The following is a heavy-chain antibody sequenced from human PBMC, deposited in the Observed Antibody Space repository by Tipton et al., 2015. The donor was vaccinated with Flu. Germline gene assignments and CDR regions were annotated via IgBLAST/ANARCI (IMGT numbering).Heavy chain of an antibody. J-gene: IGHJ4*02. D-gene: IGHD6-19*01. CDR2: LHHTGTT. CDR3: ARQGLGSSFDS. V-gene: IGHV4-38-2*01. CDR1: GYSIISGSY. Sequence: TLSLTCVVSGYSIISGSYWGWIRQPPGKGLEWIAFLHHTGTTYYKPSLKSRATISVDTSKNQVSLRLVSVTAADTAVYYCARQGLGSSFDSWGQGTLVTVSS.